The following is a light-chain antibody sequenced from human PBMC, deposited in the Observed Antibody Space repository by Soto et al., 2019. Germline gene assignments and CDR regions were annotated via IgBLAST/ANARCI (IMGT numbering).Light chain of an antibody. J-gene: IGLJ2*01. CDR3: AAWDDSLKAVL. CDR1: SSNIGSNT. CDR2: NNN. Sequence: QTVVTQPPSASGTPGQRVTISCSGSSSNIGSNTVYWYQQLPGTAPKLLIYNNNQRPSGVPDRFSGSKSGTSASLAISGLQSEDETDYYCAAWDDSLKAVLFGGGTKLTVL. V-gene: IGLV1-44*01.